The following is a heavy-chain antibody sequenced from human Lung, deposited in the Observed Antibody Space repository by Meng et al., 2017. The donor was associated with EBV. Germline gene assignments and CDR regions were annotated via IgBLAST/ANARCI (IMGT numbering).Heavy chain of an antibody. D-gene: IGHD4-11*01. Sequence: HALPQESGPGLVQPSQTLSLTCTVSGGSISSGGYYWSWIRQHPGKGLEWIGYIYYSGSTYYNPSLKSRVTISVDTSKNQFSLKLSSVTAADTAVYYCAATVNDGYFDYWGQGTLVTVSS. CDR1: GGSISSGGYY. V-gene: IGHV4-31*03. CDR3: AATVNDGYFDY. CDR2: IYYSGST. J-gene: IGHJ4*02.